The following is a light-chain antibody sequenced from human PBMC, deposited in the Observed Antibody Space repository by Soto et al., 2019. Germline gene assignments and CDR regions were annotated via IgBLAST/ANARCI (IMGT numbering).Light chain of an antibody. J-gene: IGKJ4*01. Sequence: EIVLTQSPGTLSLSPGESATLSSRATQSVSNNYLAWYQQKPGQAPRLLIYGASNRTTGIPDRFSGSGSGTDFTLTISRLEPEDFAVYYCQQYNNWPLTFGGGTKVDIK. CDR3: QQYNNWPLT. CDR2: GAS. CDR1: QSVSNNY. V-gene: IGKV3-20*01.